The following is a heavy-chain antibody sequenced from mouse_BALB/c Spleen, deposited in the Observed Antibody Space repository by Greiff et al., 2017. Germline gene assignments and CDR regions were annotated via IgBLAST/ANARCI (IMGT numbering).Heavy chain of an antibody. CDR1: GFTFSSYA. D-gene: IGHD2-4*01. Sequence: DVKLVESGGGLVKPGGSLKLSCAASGFTFSSYAMSWVRQTPEKRLEWVASISSGGSTYYPDSVKGRFTISRDNARNILYLQMSSLRSEDTAMYYCARGDYDYDGRGDYWGQGTSVTVSS. J-gene: IGHJ4*01. V-gene: IGHV5-6-5*01. CDR2: ISSGGST. CDR3: ARGDYDYDGRGDY.